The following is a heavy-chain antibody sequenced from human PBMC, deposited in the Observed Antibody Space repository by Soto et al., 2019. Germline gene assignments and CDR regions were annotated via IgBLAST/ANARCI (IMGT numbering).Heavy chain of an antibody. CDR2: IYWDDDK. CDR1: GFSLSTTGVG. Sequence: QITLKESGPPLVKPTQTLTLTCTFSGFSLSTTGVGVGWIRQPPGKALEWLALIYWDDDKRQSPSLKSRLTITGGTSKHQVVLTLTNMDPVDTATYYCVHSFYDLSGPFLFDYWGQGTLVTVSS. D-gene: IGHD3-22*01. V-gene: IGHV2-5*02. J-gene: IGHJ4*02. CDR3: VHSFYDLSGPFLFDY.